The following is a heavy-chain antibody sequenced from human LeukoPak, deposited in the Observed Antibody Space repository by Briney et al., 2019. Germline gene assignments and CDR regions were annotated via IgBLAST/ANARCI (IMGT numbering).Heavy chain of an antibody. D-gene: IGHD6-19*01. V-gene: IGHV3-7*03. CDR1: GFTFSSYW. CDR2: IKTDGSQI. J-gene: IGHJ4*02. CDR3: AKAGRYSSGWYLDY. Sequence: GGSLRLSCAASGFTFSSYWMTWVRQAPGKGLEWVANIKTDGSQIYYVDSVKGRFTISRDNAKNSLYLQMNSLRAEDTALYYCAKAGRYSSGWYLDYWGQGTLVTVSS.